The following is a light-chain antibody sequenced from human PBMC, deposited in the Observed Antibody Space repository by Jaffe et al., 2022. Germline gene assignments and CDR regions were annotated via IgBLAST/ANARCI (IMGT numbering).Light chain of an antibody. CDR1: SSNIGNNA. CDR2: YDD. V-gene: IGLV1-36*01. Sequence: QSVLTQPPSVSGAPSQRVTISCSGSSSNIGNNAVNWYQQVPGKAPKLLIYYDDLLPSGVSGRFSGSKSGTSVSLAISGLQSEDEADYYCASWDDSLNGRVFGGGTRLTGL. CDR3: ASWDDSLNGRV. J-gene: IGLJ3*02.